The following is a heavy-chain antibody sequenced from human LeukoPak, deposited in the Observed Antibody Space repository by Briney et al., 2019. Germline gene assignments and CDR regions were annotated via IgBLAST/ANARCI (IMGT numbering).Heavy chain of an antibody. D-gene: IGHD3-10*01. CDR2: IWYDGSNK. CDR3: AKDLGWFGELLQTFDY. V-gene: IGHV3-33*06. J-gene: IGHJ4*02. CDR1: GSTFSSYG. Sequence: GGSLRLSCAASGSTFSSYGMHWVRQAPGKGREWVAVIWYDGSNKYYADSVKGRFTISRDNSKNTLYLQMNSLRAEDTAVYYCAKDLGWFGELLQTFDYWGQGTLVTVSS.